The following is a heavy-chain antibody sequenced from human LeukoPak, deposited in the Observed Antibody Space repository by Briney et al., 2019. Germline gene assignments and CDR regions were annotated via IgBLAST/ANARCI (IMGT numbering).Heavy chain of an antibody. V-gene: IGHV4-34*01. J-gene: IGHJ5*02. CDR2: INHWGIN. CDR3: ARGHVAVVVAATRRNWFDP. D-gene: IGHD2-15*01. CDR1: GGSFSGYY. Sequence: SSETLSLTCAVYGGSFSGYYWSWIRHPPGKGLEWIGEINHWGINKHNRSLKSRVTISVDTSKNQFSLKLSSVTAADTAVYYCARGHVAVVVAATRRNWFDPWGQGTLVTVSS.